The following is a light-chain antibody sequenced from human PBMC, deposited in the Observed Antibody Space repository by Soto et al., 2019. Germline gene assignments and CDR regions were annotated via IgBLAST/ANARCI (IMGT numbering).Light chain of an antibody. CDR3: QQYNNWPPVYT. J-gene: IGKJ2*01. CDR1: QSVSSK. V-gene: IGKV3D-15*01. CDR2: DAS. Sequence: EIVMTQSPATLSVSPGERATLSCRASQSVSSKLAWYQQKPGQAPRLLIYDASTRATGIPARFSGSGSGTEFPPNNHSLQFEDFADFYRQQYNNWPPVYTFGQGTKLEIK.